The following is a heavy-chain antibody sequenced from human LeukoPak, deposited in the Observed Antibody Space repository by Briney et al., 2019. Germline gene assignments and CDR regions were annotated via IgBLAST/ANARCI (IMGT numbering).Heavy chain of an antibody. V-gene: IGHV1-2*02. CDR3: ARESRSDYYDSSGRYWYFDL. D-gene: IGHD3-22*01. Sequence: ASVKVSCKASGYTFTGYYMHWVRQAPGQGLEWMGWINPNSGGTNYAQKFQGRVTMTRDTSISTAYMELSRLRSDDAAVYCYARESRSDYYDSSGRYWYFDLWGRGTLVTVSS. J-gene: IGHJ2*01. CDR1: GYTFTGYY. CDR2: INPNSGGT.